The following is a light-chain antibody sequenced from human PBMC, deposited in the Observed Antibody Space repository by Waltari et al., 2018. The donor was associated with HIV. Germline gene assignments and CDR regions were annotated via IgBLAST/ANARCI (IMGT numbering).Light chain of an antibody. V-gene: IGLV2-14*03. CDR2: DVD. Sequence: AVTQPASVSGLPGQSTTLSCPGDDTDFSLYKFVSWYQQHSGKPPILILYDVDSRASGVSDRFSGSMSGNTASLTISGLRAEDEGHYYCASFTGDNTVMFGGGTEVTVL. CDR1: DTDFSLYKF. CDR3: ASFTGDNTVM. J-gene: IGLJ3*02.